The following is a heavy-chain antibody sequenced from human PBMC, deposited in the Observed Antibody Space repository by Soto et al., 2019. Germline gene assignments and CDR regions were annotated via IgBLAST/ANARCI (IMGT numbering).Heavy chain of an antibody. Sequence: QVHLEESGGGVVQPGTSLRLSCVASGFTFSSYGMHWVRQAPGKGLEWVAVIPNTENKKYYADSVKGRFTISRDNSQNTLFLQMDSLMSEDTAMYYCARTAGGRVRGALDIWGQGNMVTV. CDR2: IPNTENKK. J-gene: IGHJ3*02. D-gene: IGHD6-13*01. CDR1: GFTFSSYG. CDR3: ARTAGGRVRGALDI. V-gene: IGHV3-30-3*01.